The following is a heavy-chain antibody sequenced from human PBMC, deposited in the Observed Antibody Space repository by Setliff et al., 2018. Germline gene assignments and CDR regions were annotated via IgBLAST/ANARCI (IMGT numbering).Heavy chain of an antibody. J-gene: IGHJ3*02. Sequence: SETLSLTCTVSGGSISSGGYYWSWIRQHSGKGLEWIGYIYYSGSTYYNPSIKSRVTISVDTSKNQFSLKLSSVTAADTAVYYCARVALVVVIRNAFDIWGQGTMVTVSS. CDR1: GGSISSGGYY. D-gene: IGHD2-21*01. CDR2: IYYSGST. CDR3: ARVALVVVIRNAFDI. V-gene: IGHV4-31*03.